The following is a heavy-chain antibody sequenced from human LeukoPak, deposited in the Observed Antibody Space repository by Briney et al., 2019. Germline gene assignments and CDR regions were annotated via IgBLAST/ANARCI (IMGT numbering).Heavy chain of an antibody. CDR3: ARGSWSGRWLQHPYYFDY. V-gene: IGHV4-34*01. CDR2: INHSGST. D-gene: IGHD5-24*01. CDR1: GFTFSSYS. J-gene: IGHJ4*02. Sequence: GSLRLSXAASGFTFSSYSTNWVRQPPGKGLEWIGEINHSGSTNYNPSLKSRVTISVDTSKNQFSLKLSSVTAADTAVYYCARGSWSGRWLQHPYYFDYWGQGTLVTVSS.